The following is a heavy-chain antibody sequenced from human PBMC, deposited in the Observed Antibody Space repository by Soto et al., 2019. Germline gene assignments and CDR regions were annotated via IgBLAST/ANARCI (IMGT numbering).Heavy chain of an antibody. CDR3: ARTYYYGSGSYYTFDP. Sequence: SETLSLTCTVSGGSISSSSYYWAWIRQPPGKGLEWIGRIYYSGSTYYNPSLKSRVTISVDTSKNQFSLKLSSVTAADTAVYYCARTYYYGSGSYYTFDPWGQGTLVTVSS. CDR1: GGSISSSSYY. J-gene: IGHJ5*02. D-gene: IGHD3-10*01. CDR2: IYYSGST. V-gene: IGHV4-39*01.